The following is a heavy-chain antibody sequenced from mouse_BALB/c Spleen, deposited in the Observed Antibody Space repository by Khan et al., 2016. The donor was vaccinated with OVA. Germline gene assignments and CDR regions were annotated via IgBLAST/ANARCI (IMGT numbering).Heavy chain of an antibody. Sequence: VQLVESGGGLVKPGGSLKLSCAASGFTFSSFTMSWVRQTPEKRLEWVASISSGGDNTYYPDSVKGRFTISRDNANNNLYLQMSGLRSEDTALYYCARSNYGPFAYWGQGTLVTVSA. J-gene: IGHJ3*01. CDR3: ARSNYGPFAY. V-gene: IGHV5-9*03. D-gene: IGHD1-1*02. CDR2: ISSGGDNT. CDR1: GFTFSSFT.